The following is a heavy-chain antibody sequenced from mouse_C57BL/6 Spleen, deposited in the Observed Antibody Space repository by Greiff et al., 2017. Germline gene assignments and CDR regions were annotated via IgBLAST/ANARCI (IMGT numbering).Heavy chain of an antibody. Sequence: EVQLQESGGGLVQPKGSLKLSCAASGFSFNTYAMNWVRQAPGKGLEWVARIRSKSNNYATYYADSVKDRFTISRDDSESMLYLQMNNLKTEDTAMYYCVRHDGSSPFDYWGQGTTLTVSS. D-gene: IGHD1-1*01. CDR2: IRSKSNNYAT. J-gene: IGHJ2*01. CDR3: VRHDGSSPFDY. V-gene: IGHV10-1*01. CDR1: GFSFNTYA.